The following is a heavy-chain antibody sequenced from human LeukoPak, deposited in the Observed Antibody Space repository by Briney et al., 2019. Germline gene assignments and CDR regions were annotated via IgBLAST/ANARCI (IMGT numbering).Heavy chain of an antibody. CDR3: AKAYDSSGYGAPPFDY. CDR2: ISYDGSNK. J-gene: IGHJ4*02. D-gene: IGHD3-22*01. V-gene: IGHV3-30*18. Sequence: PGGSLRLSCAASGFTFSSYGMHLVRQAPGKGLEWVAVISYDGSNKYYADSVKGRFTISRDNSKNTLYLQMNSLRAEDTAVYYCAKAYDSSGYGAPPFDYWGQGTLVTVSS. CDR1: GFTFSSYG.